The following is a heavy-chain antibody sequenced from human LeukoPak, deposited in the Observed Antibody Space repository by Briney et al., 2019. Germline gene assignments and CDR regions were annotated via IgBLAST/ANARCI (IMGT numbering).Heavy chain of an antibody. CDR3: ARDVWNPTIDY. Sequence: ASVKVSCKASGYTFTDYYIHWVRQAPGQGLEWTGWINPNTGGTNYAQKFQGSVTMTRDTSISTAYMELSRLRSDDTAVYYCARDVWNPTIDYWGQGTLVTVSS. V-gene: IGHV1-2*02. D-gene: IGHD1-1*01. CDR2: INPNTGGT. CDR1: GYTFTDYY. J-gene: IGHJ4*02.